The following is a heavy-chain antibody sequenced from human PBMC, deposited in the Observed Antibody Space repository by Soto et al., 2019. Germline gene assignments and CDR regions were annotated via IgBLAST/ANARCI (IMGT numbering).Heavy chain of an antibody. V-gene: IGHV4-59*01. CDR1: GGSISSYY. D-gene: IGHD3-3*01. Sequence: PSKTLSLTCTVSGGSISSYYWSWIRQPPGKGLEWIGYIYYSGSTNYNPSLKSRVTISVDTSKNQFSLKLSSVTAADTAVYYCARLHPNYDFWSGPYYFDYWGQGTLVTVSS. CDR2: IYYSGST. CDR3: ARLHPNYDFWSGPYYFDY. J-gene: IGHJ4*02.